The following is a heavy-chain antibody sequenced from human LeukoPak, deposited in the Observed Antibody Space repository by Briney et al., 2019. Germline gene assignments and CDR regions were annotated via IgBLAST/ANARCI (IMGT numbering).Heavy chain of an antibody. CDR1: GYTFTSYG. Sequence: ASVKVSCKASGYTFTSYGISWVRQAPGQGLEWMGWINPNSGGTNYAQKFQGWVTMTRDTSISTAYMELSRLRSDDTAVYYCARGLGIRPFDYWGQGTLVTVSS. CDR3: ARGLGIRPFDY. J-gene: IGHJ4*02. CDR2: INPNSGGT. V-gene: IGHV1-2*04. D-gene: IGHD7-27*01.